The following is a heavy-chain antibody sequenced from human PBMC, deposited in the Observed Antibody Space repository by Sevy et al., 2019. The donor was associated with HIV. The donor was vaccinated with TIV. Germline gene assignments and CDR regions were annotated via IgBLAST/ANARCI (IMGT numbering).Heavy chain of an antibody. CDR2: IGVYNGNS. D-gene: IGHD3-10*01. CDR3: ARVPTYYFGSGTYFDY. Sequence: ASVKVSCKASGYTFSSNGIAWVRQAPGQGLQWMGWIGVYNGNSNYAQNLRDRVTMTTDTSTRTAYIELKSLRSDDTAVYYCARVPTYYFGSGTYFDYWGQGTLVTVSS. CDR1: GYTFSSNG. J-gene: IGHJ4*02. V-gene: IGHV1-18*01.